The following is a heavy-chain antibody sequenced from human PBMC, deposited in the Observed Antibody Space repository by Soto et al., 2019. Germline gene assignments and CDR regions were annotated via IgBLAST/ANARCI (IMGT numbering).Heavy chain of an antibody. Sequence: SVKVSCKASGGTFSSYAISWVRQAPGQGLEWMGGIIPIFGTANYAQKFQGRVTITADKSTSTAYMELSSLRSEDTAVYYCARSTTFGVVTKYYYYYYGMDVWGQGTTVTVSS. J-gene: IGHJ6*02. CDR3: ARSTTFGVVTKYYYYYYGMDV. D-gene: IGHD3-3*01. V-gene: IGHV1-69*06. CDR2: IIPIFGTA. CDR1: GGTFSSYA.